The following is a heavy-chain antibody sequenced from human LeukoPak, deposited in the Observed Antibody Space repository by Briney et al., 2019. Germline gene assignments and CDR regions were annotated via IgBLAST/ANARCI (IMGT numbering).Heavy chain of an antibody. CDR1: GGSISSSSYY. V-gene: IGHV4-39*07. J-gene: IGHJ6*03. CDR2: IYYSGST. CDR3: ASVYRYYMDV. Sequence: PSETLSLTCTVSGGSISSSSYYWGWIRQPPGKGLEWIGSIYYSGSTYYNPSLKSRVTISVDTSKNQFSLKLSSVTAADTAVYYCASVYRYYMDVWGKGTTVTVSS. D-gene: IGHD1-26*01.